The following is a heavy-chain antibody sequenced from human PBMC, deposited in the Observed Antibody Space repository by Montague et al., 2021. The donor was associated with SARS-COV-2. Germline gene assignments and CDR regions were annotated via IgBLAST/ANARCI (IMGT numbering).Heavy chain of an antibody. J-gene: IGHJ4*01. CDR1: GGTASGYY. D-gene: IGHD2-2*02. CDR2: MYYTCTS. CDR3: SSGIGYTSMFRFFDY. V-gene: IGHV4-59*02. Sequence: SETLSLTCAISGGTASGYYFAWIRQPPGKGLEWIGYMYYTCTSNYNPSLKSRVSISIDTSKTHFSLNLTSVAAADTGLYYCSSGIGYTSMFRFFDYWGRGTQVTVSS.